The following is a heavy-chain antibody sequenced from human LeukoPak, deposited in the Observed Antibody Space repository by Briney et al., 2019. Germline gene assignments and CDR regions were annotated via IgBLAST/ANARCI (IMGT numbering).Heavy chain of an antibody. CDR3: ARDPLALLAAIPGAFDY. Sequence: GGSLRLSCAASGFTFSSYGMSWVRQAPGKGLEWVSAISGSGTTIYYADSVKGRFTISRDNAKNSLYLQMNSLRAEDTAVYYCARDPLALLAAIPGAFDYWGQGILVTVSS. D-gene: IGHD2-2*01. J-gene: IGHJ4*02. V-gene: IGHV3-48*04. CDR1: GFTFSSYG. CDR2: ISGSGTTI.